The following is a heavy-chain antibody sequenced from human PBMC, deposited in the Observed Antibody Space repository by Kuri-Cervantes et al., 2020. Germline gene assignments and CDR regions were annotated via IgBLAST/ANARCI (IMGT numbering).Heavy chain of an antibody. V-gene: IGHV3-30*02. J-gene: IGHJ4*02. CDR2: IWYDGSNK. D-gene: IGHD1-26*01. CDR3: AKDGAKWARYYFDY. CDR1: GFTFSSYG. Sequence: GESLKISCAASGFTFSSYGMHWVRQAPGKGLEWVAVIWYDGSNKYYADSVKGRFTISRDNSKNTLYLQMSSLRAEDTAVYYCAKDGAKWARYYFDYWGQGTLVTVSS.